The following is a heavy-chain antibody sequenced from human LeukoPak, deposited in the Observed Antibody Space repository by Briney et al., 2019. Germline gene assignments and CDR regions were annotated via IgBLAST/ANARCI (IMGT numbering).Heavy chain of an antibody. CDR1: GGTFSSYA. CDR2: IIPIFGTA. D-gene: IGHD3-3*01. CDR3: ARESIFGVVTTYNWFDP. J-gene: IGHJ5*02. Sequence: SVKVSCKASGGTFSSYAISWVRQAPGQGLEWMGGIIPIFGTANYAQKFQGRVTITTDKSTSTAYMELSSLRSEDTAVYYCARESIFGVVTTYNWFDPWGQGTLVTVSS. V-gene: IGHV1-69*05.